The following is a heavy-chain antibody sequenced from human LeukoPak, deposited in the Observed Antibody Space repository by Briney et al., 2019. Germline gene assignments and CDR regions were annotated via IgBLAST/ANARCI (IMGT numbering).Heavy chain of an antibody. D-gene: IGHD3-22*01. Sequence: SETLSLTCTVSGGSISSGDYHWSWIRQPPGKGLEWIGYIYYSGSTYYNPSLKSRVTISVDTSKNQFSLKLSSVTAADTAVYYCARDSSGEDAFDIWGQGTMVTVSS. V-gene: IGHV4-30-4*01. J-gene: IGHJ3*02. CDR2: IYYSGST. CDR3: ARDSSGEDAFDI. CDR1: GGSISSGDYH.